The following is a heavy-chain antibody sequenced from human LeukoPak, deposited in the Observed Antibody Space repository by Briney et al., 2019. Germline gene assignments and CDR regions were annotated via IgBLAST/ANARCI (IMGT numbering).Heavy chain of an antibody. CDR1: GGSFSGYY. V-gene: IGHV4-34*01. Sequence: SETLSLTCAVYGGSFSGYYWSWIRQPPGKGLEWIGEINHSGSTNYNPSLKSRVTISVDTSKNQFSLKLSSVTGADTAVYYCASLVAAAGNYWGQGTLVTVSS. CDR2: INHSGST. D-gene: IGHD6-13*01. J-gene: IGHJ4*02. CDR3: ASLVAAAGNY.